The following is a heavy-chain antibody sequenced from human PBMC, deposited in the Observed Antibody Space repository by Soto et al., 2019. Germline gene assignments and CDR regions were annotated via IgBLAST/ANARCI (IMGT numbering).Heavy chain of an antibody. V-gene: IGHV3-23*01. CDR2: ISGSGRST. J-gene: IGHJ3*02. CDR3: VKDVEQWLRHDAFDM. CDR1: GFTFSSYG. D-gene: IGHD6-19*01. Sequence: GGSLRLSCAASGFTFSSYGMSWVRQAPGKGLEWVSAISGSGRSTYYADSVKGRFTISRDNSKNTLYLQMNSLRAEDTAIYYCVKDVEQWLRHDAFDMWGQGTMVTVSS.